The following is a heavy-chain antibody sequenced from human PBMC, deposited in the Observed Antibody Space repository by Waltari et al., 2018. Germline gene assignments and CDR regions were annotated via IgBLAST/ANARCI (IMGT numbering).Heavy chain of an antibody. V-gene: IGHV3-21*01. D-gene: IGHD5-12*01. CDR2: ISSSSSYI. J-gene: IGHJ6*02. CDR3: ARSEGWLPYYYGMDV. Sequence: EVQLVESGGGLVKPGGSLRLSCAASGFTFSSYSMNWVRQAPGKGLEWVSSISSSSSYIDYADSVKGRFTISRDNAKNSLYLQMNRLRAEDTAVYYCARSEGWLPYYYGMDVWGQGTTVTVSS. CDR1: GFTFSSYS.